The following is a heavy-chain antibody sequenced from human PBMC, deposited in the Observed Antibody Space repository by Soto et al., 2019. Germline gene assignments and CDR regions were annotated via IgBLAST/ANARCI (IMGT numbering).Heavy chain of an antibody. D-gene: IGHD3-16*01. CDR1: GGSISSSSYY. V-gene: IGHV4-39*07. Sequence: SETLSLTCTVSGGSISSSSYYWGWIRQPPGKGLEWIGSIYYSGSTYYNLSLKSRVTISVDTSKNQFSLKLSSVTAADTAVYYCARGSFDYVWGSYKYYFDYWGQGTLVTVSS. CDR3: ARGSFDYVWGSYKYYFDY. J-gene: IGHJ4*02. CDR2: IYYSGST.